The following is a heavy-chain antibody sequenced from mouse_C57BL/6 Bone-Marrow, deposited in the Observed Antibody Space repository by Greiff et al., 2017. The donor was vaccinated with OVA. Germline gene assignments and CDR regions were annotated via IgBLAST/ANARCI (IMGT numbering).Heavy chain of an antibody. V-gene: IGHV1-64*01. CDR1: GYTFTSYW. J-gene: IGHJ4*01. CDR3: ARGITTVVASYYYAMDY. CDR2: IHPNSGST. Sequence: QVQLQQPGAELVKPGASVKLSCKASGYTFTSYWMHWVKQRPGQGLEWIGMIHPNSGSTNYNEKFKSKATLTVDKSSSTAYMQLSSLTSEDSAVDYCARGITTVVASYYYAMDYWGQGTSVTVSS. D-gene: IGHD1-1*01.